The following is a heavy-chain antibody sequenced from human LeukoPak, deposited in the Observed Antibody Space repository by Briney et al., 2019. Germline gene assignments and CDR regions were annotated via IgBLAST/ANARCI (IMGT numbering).Heavy chain of an antibody. CDR1: RFTFSSYS. Sequence: GGSLRLSCAASRFTFSSYSMSWVRQAPGKGLEWVSAISGSGGSTYYADSVKGRFTISRDNSKNTLYLQMNSLRAEDTAVYYCAKVYYDSSGSYYFDYWGQGTLVTVSS. CDR3: AKVYYDSSGSYYFDY. CDR2: ISGSGGST. V-gene: IGHV3-23*01. J-gene: IGHJ4*02. D-gene: IGHD3-22*01.